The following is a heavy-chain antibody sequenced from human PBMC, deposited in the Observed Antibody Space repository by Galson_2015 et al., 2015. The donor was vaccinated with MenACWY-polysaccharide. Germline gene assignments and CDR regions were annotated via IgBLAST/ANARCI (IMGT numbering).Heavy chain of an antibody. V-gene: IGHV4-39*07. CDR3: VRDLYGMDV. J-gene: IGHJ6*02. CDR1: GGAISSGTYY. CDR2: FYYSGTT. Sequence: ATMFLACPVSGGAISSGTYYWVWIRPPPGQALEWIGRFYYSGTTYYNPSLKRRVNISVDTSKKQLSLKLNSVTAADTAVYYCVRDLYGMDVWVQGTTVTVSS.